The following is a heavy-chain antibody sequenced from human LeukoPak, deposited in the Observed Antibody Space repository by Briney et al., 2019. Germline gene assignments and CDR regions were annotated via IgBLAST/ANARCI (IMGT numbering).Heavy chain of an antibody. CDR1: GGSISSYY. Sequence: SETLSLTCTVSGGSISSYYWSWIRQPAGKGLEWIGRIYTSGSTNYNPSLKSRVTMSVDTSKNQFSLKLSSVTAADTAVYYCATGSQGRLLWFGELSYFDYWGQGTLVTVSS. D-gene: IGHD3-10*01. V-gene: IGHV4-4*07. J-gene: IGHJ4*02. CDR3: ATGSQGRLLWFGELSYFDY. CDR2: IYTSGST.